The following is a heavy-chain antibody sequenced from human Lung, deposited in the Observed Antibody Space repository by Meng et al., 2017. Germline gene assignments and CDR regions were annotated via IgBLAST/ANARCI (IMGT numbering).Heavy chain of an antibody. CDR3: ARDLKPEGIATEYLDY. V-gene: IGHV1-18*01. J-gene: IGHJ4*02. CDR1: GYTFIRHG. CDR2: ISVHNGNT. Sequence: QVQVVQSGAEVRNPGASVKVSCKTSGYTFIRHGITWVRQAPGQGLEWMGWISVHNGNTNYAEKFQGRVTMTTDTSTNTAYMELRSLTSDDTAVYYRARDLKPEGIATEYLDYWGQGTLVTVSS. D-gene: IGHD6-13*01.